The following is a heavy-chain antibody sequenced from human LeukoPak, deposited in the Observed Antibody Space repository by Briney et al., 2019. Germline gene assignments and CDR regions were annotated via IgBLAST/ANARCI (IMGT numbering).Heavy chain of an antibody. CDR1: GDSISSGDYY. D-gene: IGHD5-18*01. J-gene: IGHJ6*03. CDR3: ARRAEYSYGHIRRSRYYYYMDV. V-gene: IGHV4-61*02. CDR2: ISSSGST. Sequence: SETLSLTCTVSGDSISSGDYYWSWIRQPAGKGLEWIGRISSSGSTSYNPSLKSRVTISVDTSKNQFSLKLSSVTAADTAVYYCARRAEYSYGHIRRSRYYYYMDVWGKGATVTVSS.